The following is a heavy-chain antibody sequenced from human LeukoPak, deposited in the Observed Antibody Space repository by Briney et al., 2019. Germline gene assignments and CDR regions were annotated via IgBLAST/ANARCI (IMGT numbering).Heavy chain of an antibody. CDR2: IYHTGST. J-gene: IGHJ4*02. CDR1: GGSISGSGYY. V-gene: IGHV4-30-2*01. CDR3: ARVRSYYDFWSGYSFDY. Sequence: SQTLSLTCTVSGGSISGSGYYWSWIRQPPGKGLEWIGYIYHTGSTYYNPSLASRVTISVDTSKNQFSLKLSSVTAADTAVYYCARVRSYYDFWSGYSFDYWGQGTLVTVSS. D-gene: IGHD3-3*01.